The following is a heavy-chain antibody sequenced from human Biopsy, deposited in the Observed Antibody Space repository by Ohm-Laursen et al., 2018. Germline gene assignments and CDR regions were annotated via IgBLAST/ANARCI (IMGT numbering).Heavy chain of an antibody. V-gene: IGHV1-46*01. CDR3: ARDSEYGDYRNYYYGMDV. Sequence: ASVKVSCKASGYSFTSYYMHWVRQAPGQGLEWMGMINPSGSTTSYPQIFQGRVTMTRDTSKSTVYMELSSLRSADTAVYYCARDSEYGDYRNYYYGMDVWGQGTTVTVSS. CDR1: GYSFTSYY. CDR2: INPSGSTT. J-gene: IGHJ6*02. D-gene: IGHD4-17*01.